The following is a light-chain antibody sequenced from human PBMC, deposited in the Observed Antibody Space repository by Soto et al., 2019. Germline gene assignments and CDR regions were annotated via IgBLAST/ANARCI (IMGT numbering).Light chain of an antibody. CDR1: TGAVTSAYY. V-gene: IGLV7-43*01. CDR2: ITN. J-gene: IGLJ2*01. CDR3: LLYYGGIPV. Sequence: QAVVTQEPSLTVSPEGTVTLTCASSTGAVTSAYYPNWFQQKPGQAPRPLIYITNNKHSWTPARFSGSLLGGKAALALSGVQPEDEAYYYCLLYYGGIPVFGGGTKLTVL.